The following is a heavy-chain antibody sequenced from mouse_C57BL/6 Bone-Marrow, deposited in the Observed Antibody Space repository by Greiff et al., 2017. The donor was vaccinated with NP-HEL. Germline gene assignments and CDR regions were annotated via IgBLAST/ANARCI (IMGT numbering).Heavy chain of an antibody. CDR2: INPNYGTP. D-gene: IGHD1-1*01. J-gene: IGHJ1*03. CDR3: ARLGSSYDWCFDV. V-gene: IGHV1-39*01. Sequence: VQLQQSGPELVKPGASVKISCKASGYSFTDYNMHWVKQSNGKSLEWIGVINPNYGTPSYNQKFKGKATLTVDQSSSTAYMQLNILTSEDSAVYYCARLGSSYDWCFDVWGTGTTVTVSS. CDR1: GYSFTDYN.